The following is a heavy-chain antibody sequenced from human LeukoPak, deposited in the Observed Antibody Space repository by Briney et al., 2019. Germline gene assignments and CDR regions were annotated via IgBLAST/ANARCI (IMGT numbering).Heavy chain of an antibody. CDR1: GYTFTGSY. D-gene: IGHD2-2*01. V-gene: IGHV1-2*02. Sequence: ATVKVSCKASGYTFTGSYLYWVRQAPGQGLEWLGWINPNSGATEYAQKFQGRVTMTRDTSISTAYMELSRLRSDDTAVYYCAKANMYQLPDYHYYYMDVWDKRTRVTVSS. CDR3: AKANMYQLPDYHYYYMDV. J-gene: IGHJ6*03. CDR2: INPNSGAT.